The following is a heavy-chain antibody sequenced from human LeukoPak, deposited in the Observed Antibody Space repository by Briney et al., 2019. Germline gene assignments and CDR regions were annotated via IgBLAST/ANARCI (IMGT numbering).Heavy chain of an antibody. CDR3: ARDFGDTYSSSWYQFDY. J-gene: IGHJ4*02. Sequence: ASVKVSCKASGYTFTGYYMHWVRQAPGQGLEWMGWTNPNSGGTNYAQKFQGRVTMTRDTSISTAYMELSRLRSDDTAVYYCARDFGDTYSSSWYQFDYWGQGTLVTVSS. V-gene: IGHV1-2*02. CDR2: TNPNSGGT. D-gene: IGHD6-13*01. CDR1: GYTFTGYY.